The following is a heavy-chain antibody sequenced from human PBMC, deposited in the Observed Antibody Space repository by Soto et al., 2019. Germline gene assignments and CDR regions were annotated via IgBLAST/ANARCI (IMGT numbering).Heavy chain of an antibody. D-gene: IGHD6-19*01. CDR2: IYYSGST. Sequence: PETLSLTCTVSGGSVSSSSYYWGWIRQPPGKGLEWIGSIYYSGSTYYNPSLKSRVTISVDTSKNQFSLKLSSVTAADTAVYYCARGGTGGWYSDYFDYWGQGTLVTVSS. J-gene: IGHJ4*02. CDR1: GGSVSSSSYY. V-gene: IGHV4-39*01. CDR3: ARGGTGGWYSDYFDY.